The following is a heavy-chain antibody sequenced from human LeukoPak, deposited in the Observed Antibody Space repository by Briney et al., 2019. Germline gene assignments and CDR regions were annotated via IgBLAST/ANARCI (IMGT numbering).Heavy chain of an antibody. CDR2: ISIGSTYI. Sequence: GGSLRLSCAASGLTLSTYSMNWVRQAPGKGLEWVSSISIGSTYIYYADSVKGRFTIFRDNAKNSLYLQMNSLRAEDTGVYYCARCTSGSGWYGSDYWGQGTLVTVSS. CDR1: GLTLSTYS. CDR3: ARCTSGSGWYGSDY. V-gene: IGHV3-21*01. D-gene: IGHD6-19*01. J-gene: IGHJ4*02.